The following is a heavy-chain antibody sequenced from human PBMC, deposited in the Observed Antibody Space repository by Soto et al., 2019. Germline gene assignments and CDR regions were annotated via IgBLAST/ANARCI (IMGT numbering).Heavy chain of an antibody. V-gene: IGHV3-30*18. Sequence: GGSLRLSCAASGFTFSSYGMHWVRQAPGKGLEWVAVISYDGSNKYYADSVKGRFTISRDNSKNTLYLQMNSLRAEDTAVYYCAKDLAYYYYGMDVWGQGTTVTVSS. J-gene: IGHJ6*02. CDR3: AKDLAYYYYGMDV. CDR1: GFTFSSYG. CDR2: ISYDGSNK.